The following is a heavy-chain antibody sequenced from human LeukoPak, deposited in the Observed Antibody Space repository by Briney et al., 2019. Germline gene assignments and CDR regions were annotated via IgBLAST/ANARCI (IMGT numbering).Heavy chain of an antibody. Sequence: NTSETLSLTCTVSGGSISSQYWSWIRQPPGKGLEWIAYIYYSGSTSYNPSLKSRVTISVNTSKNQFSLKVSSVTAADTAMYSCARGPGGGSYSDAFDIWGQGTMVTVSS. D-gene: IGHD1-26*01. CDR1: GGSISSQY. V-gene: IGHV4-59*11. CDR2: IYYSGST. CDR3: ARGPGGGSYSDAFDI. J-gene: IGHJ3*02.